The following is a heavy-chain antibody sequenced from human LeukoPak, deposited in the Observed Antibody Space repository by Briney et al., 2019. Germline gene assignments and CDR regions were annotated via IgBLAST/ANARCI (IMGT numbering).Heavy chain of an antibody. J-gene: IGHJ3*02. CDR3: ARELDDSSGSDAFDI. CDR1: GGSFSSYY. Sequence: ETLSLTCAVYGGSFSSYYWSWIRQPPGKGLEWIGYIYYSGSTNYNPSLKSRVTISVDTSKNQFSLKLSSVTAADTAVYYCARELDDSSGSDAFDIWGQGTMVTVSS. V-gene: IGHV4-59*01. D-gene: IGHD3-22*01. CDR2: IYYSGST.